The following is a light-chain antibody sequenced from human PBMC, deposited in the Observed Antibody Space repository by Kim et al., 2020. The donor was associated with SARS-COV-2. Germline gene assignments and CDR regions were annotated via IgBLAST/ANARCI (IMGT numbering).Light chain of an antibody. Sequence: GVTISCTGSSSKIGAGYDVRWYQQLPGTAPKLLIYGNSNRPSGVPDRFSGSKSGTSASLAITGLQAEDEADYYCQSYDSSLSGSVFGGGTQLTVL. CDR3: QSYDSSLSGSV. CDR1: SSKIGAGYD. V-gene: IGLV1-40*01. J-gene: IGLJ2*01. CDR2: GNS.